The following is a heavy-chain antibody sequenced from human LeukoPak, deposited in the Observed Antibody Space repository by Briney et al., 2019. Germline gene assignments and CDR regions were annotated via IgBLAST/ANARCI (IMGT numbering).Heavy chain of an antibody. Sequence: GASVKVSCKASGGTFSSYAISWVRQAPGQGLEWMGGIIPIFGTANYAQKFQGRVTITADKSTSTAYMELSSLRSEDTAVYYCARTRITMVRGVIIQFDYWGQGTLVTVSS. CDR1: GGTFSSYA. J-gene: IGHJ4*02. D-gene: IGHD3-10*01. CDR2: IIPIFGTA. CDR3: ARTRITMVRGVIIQFDY. V-gene: IGHV1-69*06.